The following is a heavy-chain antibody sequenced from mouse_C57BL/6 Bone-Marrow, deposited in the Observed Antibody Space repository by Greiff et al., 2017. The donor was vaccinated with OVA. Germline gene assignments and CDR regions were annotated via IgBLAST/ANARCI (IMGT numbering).Heavy chain of an antibody. J-gene: IGHJ4*01. CDR2: IDPSDSYT. Sequence: QVQLQQSGAELVRPGTSVKLSCKASGYTFTSYWMHWVKQRPGQGLEWIGVIDPSDSYTNYNQKFKGKATLTVDTSSSTAYMQLSSLTSADSAVYYCAREGSSPYYYAMDYWGQGTSVTVSS. V-gene: IGHV1-59*01. CDR1: GYTFTSYW. CDR3: AREGSSPYYYAMDY. D-gene: IGHD1-1*01.